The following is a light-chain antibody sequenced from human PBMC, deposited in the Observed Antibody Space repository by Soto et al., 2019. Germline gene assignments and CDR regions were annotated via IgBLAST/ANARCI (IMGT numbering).Light chain of an antibody. CDR1: SSDIGAYNY. V-gene: IGLV2-11*01. CDR2: GVS. Sequence: QSALTQPRSVSGSPGQSVTISCAGTSSDIGAYNYVTWYQQHPDKAPKLLIYGVSKRPSGVPDHFSGSKSGSTASLTISGLQAEDEADYYCCSYAGTAYVFGTGTKVTVL. J-gene: IGLJ1*01. CDR3: CSYAGTAYV.